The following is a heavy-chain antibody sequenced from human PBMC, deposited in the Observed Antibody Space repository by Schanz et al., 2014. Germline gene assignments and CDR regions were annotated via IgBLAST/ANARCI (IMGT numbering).Heavy chain of an antibody. CDR3: ARGAGGLDT. V-gene: IGHV3-74*01. CDR1: GFSFSNYW. Sequence: EVQLVESGGGLVQPGGSLRLSCAASGFSFSNYWMHWVRQGPGSGLVWVSHINNAGSDTTYADSVKGRFTISRDNTRNTLYQQMNSMSAEDTDVYYCARGAGGLDTWGQGTPVTVSS. CDR2: INNAGSDT. J-gene: IGHJ5*02. D-gene: IGHD3-16*01.